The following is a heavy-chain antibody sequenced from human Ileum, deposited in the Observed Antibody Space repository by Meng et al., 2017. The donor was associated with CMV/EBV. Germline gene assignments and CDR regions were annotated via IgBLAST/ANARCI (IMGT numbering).Heavy chain of an antibody. Sequence: QLHRPRSGPGLVNPPQTPAPTCAISGDSVSSNIAAWNWIRQSPSRGLGWLGRTYYRSKWYSDSAISVRSRLSVSPDTSRNQFSLQLTSVTPEDTAVYYCARGSHGTTVSLFDSWGQGILVTVSS. V-gene: IGHV6-1*01. D-gene: IGHD1/OR15-1a*01. CDR3: ARGSHGTTVSLFDS. CDR1: GDSVSSNIAA. J-gene: IGHJ4*02. CDR2: TYYRSKWYS.